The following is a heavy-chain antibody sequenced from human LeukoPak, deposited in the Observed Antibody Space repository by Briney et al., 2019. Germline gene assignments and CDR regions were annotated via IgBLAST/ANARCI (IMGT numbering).Heavy chain of an antibody. V-gene: IGHV4-30-2*01. Sequence: SETLSLTCTVSGGSISSGNYYWSWIRQPLGKGLEWIGFIYHSGSTYYNPSLKSRVTISVDMSKNQFSLKLNSVTAADTAVYYCARQQDIVVVPAVLTFDYWGQGTLVTVSS. J-gene: IGHJ4*02. D-gene: IGHD2-2*01. CDR1: GGSISSGNYY. CDR3: ARQQDIVVVPAVLTFDY. CDR2: IYHSGST.